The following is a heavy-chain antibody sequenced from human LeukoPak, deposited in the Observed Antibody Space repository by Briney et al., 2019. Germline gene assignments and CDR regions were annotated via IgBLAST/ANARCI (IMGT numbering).Heavy chain of an antibody. V-gene: IGHV3-7*01. CDR1: GFTFTNYW. CDR3: ATGGYYHVY. J-gene: IGHJ4*02. D-gene: IGHD5-18*01. CDR2: IKQDGSDK. Sequence: GGSLRLSCVASGFTFTNYWMSWVRQAPGKGLEWVANIKQDGSDKYYVDSVKGRFTISRDNAKNSLYLQMNSLRAEDTAVYYCATGGYYHVYWGQGDLVTVSS.